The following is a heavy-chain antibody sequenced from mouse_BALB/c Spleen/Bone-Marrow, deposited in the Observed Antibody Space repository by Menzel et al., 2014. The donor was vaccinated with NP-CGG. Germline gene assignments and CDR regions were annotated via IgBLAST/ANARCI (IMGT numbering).Heavy chain of an antibody. V-gene: IGHV1-7*01. Sequence: QVQLKQSGAELAKPGASVKMSCEASGYTFTRYWIHWVKPGPGQGLEWIGYINPSTGYTEYNQKFKDKATLTADKSSSTAYMQLSSLTSEDSAVYYCARGDYYGKGGAMDYWGQGTSVTVSS. CDR3: ARGDYYGKGGAMDY. CDR2: INPSTGYT. CDR1: GYTFTRYW. J-gene: IGHJ4*01. D-gene: IGHD1-1*01.